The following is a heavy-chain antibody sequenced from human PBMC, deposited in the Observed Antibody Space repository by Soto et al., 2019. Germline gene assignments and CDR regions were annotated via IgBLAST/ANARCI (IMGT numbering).Heavy chain of an antibody. D-gene: IGHD2-15*01. V-gene: IGHV1-3*01. J-gene: IGHJ6*02. Sequence: QVQLVQSGAEVKEPGASMKVSCKTSGYSFSSHAIHWVRQAPGHRLEWMGWIRAGNGNTKYSQNFQGRITITRDISAGAAYLELSNLISEDTAVYYCARCASVTRTVSFYYNGLDVWGQGTRVAVSS. CDR3: ARCASVTRTVSFYYNGLDV. CDR1: GYSFSSHA. CDR2: IRAGNGNT.